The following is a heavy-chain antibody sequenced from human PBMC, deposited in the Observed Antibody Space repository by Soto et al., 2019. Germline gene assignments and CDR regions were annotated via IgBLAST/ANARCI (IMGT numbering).Heavy chain of an antibody. Sequence: ASVKVSCKASGYTFTSYYMHWVRQAPGQGLEWMGIINPSDGSTAYAQNFKGRVTMTRDTSTSTVYLELNSLTSEDTAVYYCVSHCSISCPDWIDPWGQGTLVTVSS. CDR1: GYTFTSYY. V-gene: IGHV1-46*03. D-gene: IGHD2-2*01. CDR3: VSHCSISCPDWIDP. CDR2: INPSDGST. J-gene: IGHJ5*02.